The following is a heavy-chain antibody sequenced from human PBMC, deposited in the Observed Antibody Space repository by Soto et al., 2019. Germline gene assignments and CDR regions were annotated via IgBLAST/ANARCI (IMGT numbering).Heavy chain of an antibody. J-gene: IGHJ3*02. V-gene: IGHV3-33*01. CDR3: ARVLRSFDWDYALDI. CDR2: IWNDGINK. CDR1: GFSFSAYG. D-gene: IGHD3-9*01. Sequence: QVQLVESGGGVVQPGRSLRLSCEASGFSFSAYGMHWVRQAPGKGLEWVAVIWNDGINKYYADSGKGRFTISRDNSKNTLYRQMNSLRAEDTAVYYCARVLRSFDWDYALDIWGQGAMVTVSS.